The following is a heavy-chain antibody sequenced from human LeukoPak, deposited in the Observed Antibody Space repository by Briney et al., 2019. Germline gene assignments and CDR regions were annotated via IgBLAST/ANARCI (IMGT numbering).Heavy chain of an antibody. Sequence: GGPLRLSCVASGVSFSSYSVDWGRQAPGKGLEWVSCITPGTTDIYYSASVKGRFTVSRDDAKNSLSLEMCSLTADDTAVYYCVRDAAGWSRDFWGQGTLVTVSS. D-gene: IGHD6-19*01. CDR1: GVSFSSYS. CDR2: ITPGTTDI. J-gene: IGHJ4*02. CDR3: VRDAAGWSRDF. V-gene: IGHV3-21*01.